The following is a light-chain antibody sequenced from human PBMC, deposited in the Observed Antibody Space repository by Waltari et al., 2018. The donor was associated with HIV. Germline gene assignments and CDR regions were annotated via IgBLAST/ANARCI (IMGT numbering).Light chain of an antibody. Sequence: QSVLTPPPSVSGAPGQRVTISCTGSSSNIRAGYDVHWYQQVPGTAPKLLIYGNNNRPSGVPDRFSASKSGASPSLAITGLQAEDEADYYCQSYDSSLTGSVFGGGTKLTVL. V-gene: IGLV1-40*01. CDR3: QSYDSSLTGSV. CDR1: SSNIRAGYD. CDR2: GNN. J-gene: IGLJ2*01.